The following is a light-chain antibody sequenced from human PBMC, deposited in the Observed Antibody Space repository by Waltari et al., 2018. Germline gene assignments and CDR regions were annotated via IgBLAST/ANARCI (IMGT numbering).Light chain of an antibody. Sequence: EIVLTQSPGTLSLSPGEGATLSCRASQSASNFLAWYQQKPGQAPRLLIYDTSNRATGVPARFSGSGSGTDFTLTINSLEPDDFAVYFCQQRNNWPITFGQGTRLEIK. J-gene: IGKJ5*01. V-gene: IGKV3-11*01. CDR1: QSASNF. CDR2: DTS. CDR3: QQRNNWPIT.